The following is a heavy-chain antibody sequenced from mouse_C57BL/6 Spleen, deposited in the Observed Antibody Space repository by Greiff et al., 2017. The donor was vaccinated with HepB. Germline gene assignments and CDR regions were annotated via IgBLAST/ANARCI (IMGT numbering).Heavy chain of an antibody. Sequence: VQLVESGPGLVKPSQSLSLTCSVTGYSITSGYYWNWIRQFPGNKLEWMGYISYDGSNNYNPSLKNRISITSDTSKNQLFLKLNSVTTEDTATYYCARDERGAMDYWGQGTSVTVSS. CDR3: ARDERGAMDY. CDR2: ISYDGSN. J-gene: IGHJ4*01. V-gene: IGHV3-6*01. CDR1: GYSITSGYY.